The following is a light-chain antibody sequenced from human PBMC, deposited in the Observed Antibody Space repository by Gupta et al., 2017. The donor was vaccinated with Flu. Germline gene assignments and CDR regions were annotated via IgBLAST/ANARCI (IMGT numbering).Light chain of an antibody. CDR1: QSITSY. CDR3: QQSYSTPWT. Sequence: DIQMTQSPPSLSASVGDRITITCRASQSITSYLNWYQQKPGKAPKLLIYAASSLESGVPSRFGGSGSGTDFTLTISSLQPEDFASYYCQQSYSTPWTFGQWTKVEIK. CDR2: AAS. V-gene: IGKV1-39*01. J-gene: IGKJ1*01.